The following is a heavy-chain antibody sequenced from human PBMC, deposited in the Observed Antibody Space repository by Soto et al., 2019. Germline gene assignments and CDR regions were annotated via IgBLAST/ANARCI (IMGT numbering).Heavy chain of an antibody. CDR3: ARGGNCSSTSCYGGYYDSSGYYYYFDY. CDR2: IIPIFGTA. CDR1: GGSFRSYA. V-gene: IGHV1-69*13. D-gene: IGHD3-22*01. Sequence: SVKVCCEACGGSFRSYAISWVRQAPGQGLEWMGGIIPIFGTANYAQKFQGRVTITADESTSTAYMELSSLRSEDTAVYYCARGGNCSSTSCYGGYYDSSGYYYYFDYWGQRTLVTVSS. J-gene: IGHJ4*02.